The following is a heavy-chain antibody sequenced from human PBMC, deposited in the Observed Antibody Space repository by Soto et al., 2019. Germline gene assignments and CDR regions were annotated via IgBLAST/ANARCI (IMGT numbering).Heavy chain of an antibody. D-gene: IGHD3-22*01. CDR2: IKQDGSET. V-gene: IGHV3-7*01. CDR3: ARPRDNSGYYRSFEY. J-gene: IGHJ4*02. CDR1: GFTFSSYC. Sequence: PGGSLRLSCAASGFTFSSYCMSWVRQAPGKGLEWVANIKQDGSETFYVDSVKGRFTMSRDNAKNSLYLQMDSLRAEDTAVYYCARPRDNSGYYRSFEYWGQGALVTVSS.